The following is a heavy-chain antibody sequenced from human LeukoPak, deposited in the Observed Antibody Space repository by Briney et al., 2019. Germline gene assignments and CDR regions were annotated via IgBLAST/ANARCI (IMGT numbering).Heavy chain of an antibody. J-gene: IGHJ4*02. V-gene: IGHV3-23*01. CDR1: GFTFSSYA. Sequence: GGSLRLSCAASGFTFSSYAMSWVRQAPGKGREWVSTISSSGGSTYYADSVKGRFTISRDNSKNTLYLQMNSLRAEDTAVYYCAKVVGATTRGYFDYWGQGTLVTVSS. CDR3: AKVVGATTRGYFDY. CDR2: ISSSGGST. D-gene: IGHD1-26*01.